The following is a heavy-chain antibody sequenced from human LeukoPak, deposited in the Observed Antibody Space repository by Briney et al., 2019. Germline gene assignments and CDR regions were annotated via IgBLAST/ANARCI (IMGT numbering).Heavy chain of an antibody. J-gene: IGHJ4*02. CDR3: ARGRVYYDILTGYNY. CDR2: IYYSGST. V-gene: IGHV4-59*01. D-gene: IGHD3-9*01. Sequence: SETLSLTCTVSGGSISSYYWSWIRQPPGKGLEWLGYIYYSGSTNYNPSLKSRVTISVDTSKNQFSLKLSSVTAADTAVYYCARGRVYYDILTGYNYWGQGTLVTVSS. CDR1: GGSISSYY.